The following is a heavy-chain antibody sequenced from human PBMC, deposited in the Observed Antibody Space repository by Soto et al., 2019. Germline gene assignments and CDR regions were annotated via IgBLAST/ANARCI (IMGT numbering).Heavy chain of an antibody. Sequence: SQTLSLTCAITGDSVSSNSAGWSWVRQSPSRGLEWLGRTYYRSKWYYEYAVSVRGRITINPDTSKNQYSLQLNSVTPEDTAVYYCARGRKPYYDFWSGYLDFDYWGQGTLVTVSS. V-gene: IGHV6-1*01. CDR2: TYYRSKWYY. D-gene: IGHD3-3*01. CDR3: ARGRKPYYDFWSGYLDFDY. J-gene: IGHJ4*02. CDR1: GDSVSSNSAG.